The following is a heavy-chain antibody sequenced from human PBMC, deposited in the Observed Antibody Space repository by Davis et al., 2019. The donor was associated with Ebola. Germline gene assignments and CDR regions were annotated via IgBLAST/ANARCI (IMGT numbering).Heavy chain of an antibody. Sequence: SETLSLTCTVSGDSISSSYWWSWVRPAPGKGPEWIGEIFHSGSTNYNPSLRSRVTISMDKSKNQFSLNLSSVTAADTAVYYCARAMGAYDLLDSWGQGTLVTVSS. CDR3: ARAMGAYDLLDS. D-gene: IGHD5-12*01. CDR2: IFHSGST. CDR1: GDSISSSYW. V-gene: IGHV4-4*02. J-gene: IGHJ5*01.